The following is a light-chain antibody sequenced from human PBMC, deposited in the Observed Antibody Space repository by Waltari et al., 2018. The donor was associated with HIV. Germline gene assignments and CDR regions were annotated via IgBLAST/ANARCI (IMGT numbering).Light chain of an antibody. CDR2: STN. CDR1: SGSVSTSNY. CDR3: VLFVGSGIWV. V-gene: IGLV8-61*01. J-gene: IGLJ3*02. Sequence: QTVVTQETSFSVSPGGTVTLTCGLRSGSVSTSNYPSWYQQTPGQPPRTLIHSTNSRSSGVPDRFSGSILGNKAALTITGAQADDESDYYCVLFVGSGIWVFGGGTKLTVL.